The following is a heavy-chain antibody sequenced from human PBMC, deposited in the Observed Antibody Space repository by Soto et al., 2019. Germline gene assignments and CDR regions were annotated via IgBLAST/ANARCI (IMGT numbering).Heavy chain of an antibody. CDR3: ARVFKYYYDSSGPSGAFDI. J-gene: IGHJ3*02. CDR2: IYHSGST. D-gene: IGHD3-22*01. V-gene: IGHV4-38-2*01. Sequence: PSETLSLTCAVSGYSISSGYYWGWIRQPPGKGLEWIGSIYHSGSTYYNPSLKSRVTISIDTSKNQFSLKLSSVTAADTAVYYCARVFKYYYDSSGPSGAFDIWGQGTMVTVSS. CDR1: GYSISSGYY.